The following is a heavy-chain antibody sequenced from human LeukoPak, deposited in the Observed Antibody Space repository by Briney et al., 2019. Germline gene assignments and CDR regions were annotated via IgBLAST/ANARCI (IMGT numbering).Heavy chain of an antibody. CDR2: IYPGDSDT. J-gene: IGHJ6*02. D-gene: IGHD1-7*01. Sequence: KVGESLKISCKGSGYRFTGYWIGWVRQMPGKGLEWMGIIYPGDSDTRYSPSFQGQVTISADKSINTAHLQWSSLKASDTAMYYCARGAAGTTPDYYYFGLDVWGQGTTVRVSS. CDR3: ARGAAGTTPDYYYFGLDV. CDR1: GYRFTGYW. V-gene: IGHV5-51*01.